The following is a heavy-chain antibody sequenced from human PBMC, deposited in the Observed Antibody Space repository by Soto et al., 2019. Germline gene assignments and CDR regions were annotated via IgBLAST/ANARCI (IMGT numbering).Heavy chain of an antibody. V-gene: IGHV4-59*01. J-gene: IGHJ6*02. D-gene: IGHD6-13*01. CDR3: ARDQQSIAAAGSPWYYYYGMDV. CDR2: IYYSGST. CDR1: GGSISSYY. Sequence: PSATLSLTCTVSGGSISSYYWSWIRQPPGKGLEWIGYIYYSGSTNYNPSLKSRVTISVDTSKNQFSLKLSSVTAADTAVYYCARDQQSIAAAGSPWYYYYGMDVWGQGTTVTVSS.